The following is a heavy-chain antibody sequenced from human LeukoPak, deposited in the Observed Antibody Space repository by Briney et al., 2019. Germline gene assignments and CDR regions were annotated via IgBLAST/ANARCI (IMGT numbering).Heavy chain of an antibody. J-gene: IGHJ4*02. Sequence: PGGSLRLSCAASGFTFSSYAMSWVRQAPGKGLEWVAVISYDGSNKYYADSVKGRFTISRDNSKNTLYLQMNSLRAEDTAVYYCARSSRGWGQGTLVTVSS. CDR1: GFTFSSYA. V-gene: IGHV3-30-3*01. CDR3: ARSSRG. CDR2: ISYDGSNK.